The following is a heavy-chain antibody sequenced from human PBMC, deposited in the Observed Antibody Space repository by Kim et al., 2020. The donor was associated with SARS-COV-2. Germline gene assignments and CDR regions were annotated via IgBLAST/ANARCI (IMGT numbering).Heavy chain of an antibody. CDR3: GREAYSGGYGKPGAFDI. CDR2: TIPLFSTG. V-gene: IGHV1-69*13. Sequence: SVKVSCKASGGSFKTYAVSWMRQAPGQGLEWMGTTIPLFSTGDIAHKFQGRLTITADESTGTVNMDLRSLTSEDTAVYYCGREAYSGGYGKPGAFDIWGQGTLVSVSS. J-gene: IGHJ3*02. CDR1: GGSFKTYA. D-gene: IGHD1-26*01.